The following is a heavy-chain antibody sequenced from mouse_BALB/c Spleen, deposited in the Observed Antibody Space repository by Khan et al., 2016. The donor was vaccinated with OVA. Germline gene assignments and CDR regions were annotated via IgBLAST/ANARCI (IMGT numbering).Heavy chain of an antibody. J-gene: IGHJ1*01. D-gene: IGHD2-14*01. CDR3: ARSYYRDDEGYWYFDV. CDR2: INSNGGTS. Sequence: EVELVESGGGLVQPGGSLKLSCAASGFTFSGYGMSWVRQTPDKRLELVATINSNGGTSYYPDSVKGRFTISRDNAKNTLHLQMSSLKSEDTAMYYCARSYYRDDEGYWYFDVWGAGTTVTVSS. CDR1: GFTFSGYG. V-gene: IGHV5-6-3*01.